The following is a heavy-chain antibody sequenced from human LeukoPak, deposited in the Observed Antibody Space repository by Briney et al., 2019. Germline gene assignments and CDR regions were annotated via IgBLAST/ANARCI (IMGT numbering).Heavy chain of an antibody. CDR3: ARDPDGDYAYFDY. CDR2: IYTCGST. CDR1: GGSISSGSYY. Sequence: SETLSLTCTVSGGSISSGSYYRRSIRQPAGKGLEWIGRIYTCGSTNYNPSLMSRLTISVDTSKNQFSLKLSSATAADTAVFYCARDPDGDYAYFDYWGQGNLVTVSS. V-gene: IGHV4-61*02. D-gene: IGHD4-17*01. J-gene: IGHJ4*02.